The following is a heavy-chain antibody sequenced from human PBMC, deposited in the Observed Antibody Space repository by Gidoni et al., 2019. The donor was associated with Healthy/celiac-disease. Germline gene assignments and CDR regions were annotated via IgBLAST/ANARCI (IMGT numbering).Heavy chain of an antibody. CDR1: GFTFDDYA. J-gene: IGHJ4*02. D-gene: IGHD1-7*01. V-gene: IGHV3-9*01. CDR3: AKDPNWNYVAPHY. CDR2: ISWNSGSI. Sequence: EVQLVESGGGLVQPGRSLRLSCAASGFTFDDYAMHWVRQAPGKGLEWVSGISWNSGSIGYADSVKGRFTISRDNAKNSLYLQMNSLRAEDTALYYCAKDPNWNYVAPHYWGQGTLVTVSS.